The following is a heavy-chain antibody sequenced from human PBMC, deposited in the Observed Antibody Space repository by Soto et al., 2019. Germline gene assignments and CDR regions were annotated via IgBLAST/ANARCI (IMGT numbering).Heavy chain of an antibody. CDR2: IWYDGSNK. V-gene: IGHV3-33*01. CDR3: ARADSLGSHYYYGMDV. D-gene: IGHD3-22*01. J-gene: IGHJ6*02. CDR1: GVTFSSYG. Sequence: QVQLVESGGGVVQPGRSLRLSCAASGVTFSSYGMHCVRQAPGKGLEWVAVIWYDGSNKYYADSVKGRFTISRDNSKYALYLQMNSLRAEDTDVYYCARADSLGSHYYYGMDVWGQGTTVTVSS.